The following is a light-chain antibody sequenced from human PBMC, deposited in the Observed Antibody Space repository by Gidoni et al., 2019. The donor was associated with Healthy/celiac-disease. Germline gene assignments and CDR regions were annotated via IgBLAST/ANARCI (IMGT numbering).Light chain of an antibody. CDR2: GKN. V-gene: IGLV3-19*01. CDR3: NSRDSSGNHLVV. CDR1: SLRSYY. J-gene: IGLJ2*01. Sequence: SSALTQDPAVSVAFGPTVRITCQGDSLRSYYASWYQQKPGQAPVLVIYGKNNRPPGIPDRFSGSSSGNTASLTITGAQAEDEADYYCNSRDSSGNHLVVFGGGTKLTVL.